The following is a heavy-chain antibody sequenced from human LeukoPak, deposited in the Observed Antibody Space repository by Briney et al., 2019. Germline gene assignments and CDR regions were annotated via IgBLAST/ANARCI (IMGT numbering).Heavy chain of an antibody. V-gene: IGHV4-59*01. Sequence: SETLSLTCTVSGGSISSYYWSWIRQPPGKGLEWIGYFYYSGSTNYNPSLKSRVTISVDTSKNQFSLKLSSVTAADTAVYYCARVYYSSSYDYWYFDLWGRGTLVTVSS. J-gene: IGHJ2*01. CDR3: ARVYYSSSYDYWYFDL. CDR1: GGSISSYY. CDR2: FYYSGST. D-gene: IGHD6-13*01.